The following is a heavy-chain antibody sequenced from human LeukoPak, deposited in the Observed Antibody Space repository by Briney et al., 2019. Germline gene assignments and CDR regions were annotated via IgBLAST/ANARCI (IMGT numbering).Heavy chain of an antibody. CDR1: GFTFSSYS. CDR2: ISSGGYTI. D-gene: IGHD5-24*01. J-gene: IGHJ5*02. Sequence: GGSLRLPCAASGFTFSSYSMNWVRQAPGKGLEWISFISSGGYTIYYADSVKGRFTISRDNAKNSLYLQMNSLRDEDTAVYYCARDPGKVRDGYNPWGQGALVTVSS. CDR3: ARDPGKVRDGYNP. V-gene: IGHV3-48*02.